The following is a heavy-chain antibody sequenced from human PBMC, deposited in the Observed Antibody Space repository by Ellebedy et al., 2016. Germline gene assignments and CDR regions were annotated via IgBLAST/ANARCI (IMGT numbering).Heavy chain of an antibody. V-gene: IGHV4-59*01. CDR2: IYYNGHT. J-gene: IGHJ6*02. CDR1: GGSISTYY. CDR3: ARNPHYYDSTAAMDV. D-gene: IGHD3-22*01. Sequence: GSLRLXXTVSGGSISTYYWTWIRQPPGKGLEWIGYIYYNGHTNYSPSLKSRVTISVDTSKNQFSLKLNSVTAADTAVYYCARNPHYYDSTAAMDVWGQGTTVTVSS.